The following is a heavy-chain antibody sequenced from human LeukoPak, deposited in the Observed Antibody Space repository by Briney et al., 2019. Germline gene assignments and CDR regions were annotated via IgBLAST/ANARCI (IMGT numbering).Heavy chain of an antibody. Sequence: SETLSLTCTVSGGSISSYYWSWIRQPPGKGLEWIGYIYYSGSTNYNPSLKSRVTISVDTSKNQFSLKLSSVTAADTAVYYCARESVRGVRHSYFDYWGQETLVTVSS. V-gene: IGHV4-59*01. CDR3: ARESVRGVRHSYFDY. J-gene: IGHJ4*02. CDR1: GGSISSYY. CDR2: IYYSGST. D-gene: IGHD3-10*01.